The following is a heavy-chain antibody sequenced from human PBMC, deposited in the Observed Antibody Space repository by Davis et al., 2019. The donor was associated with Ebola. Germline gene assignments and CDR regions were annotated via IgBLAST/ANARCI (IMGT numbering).Heavy chain of an antibody. CDR3: ARAQFPTTSDH. V-gene: IGHV3-30*04. D-gene: IGHD1-1*01. J-gene: IGHJ4*02. Sequence: GESLKISCAASGFTFSLFAMHWVRQAPGKGLEWVAVVSYDGRHKYYADSVKGRFTISRDNSKNTLNLQMNSLRAEDTAVYYCARAQFPTTSDHWGQGTLVTVSS. CDR2: VSYDGRHK. CDR1: GFTFSLFA.